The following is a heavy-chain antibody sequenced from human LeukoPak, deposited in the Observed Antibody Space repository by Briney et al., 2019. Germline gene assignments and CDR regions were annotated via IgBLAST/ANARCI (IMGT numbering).Heavy chain of an antibody. CDR3: AIQNWNGVGVSKYNWFDP. J-gene: IGHJ5*02. CDR2: IYPGESDT. CDR1: GYSSTSYW. D-gene: IGHD1-1*01. V-gene: IGHV5-51*01. Sequence: GEYRKISGKGSGYSSTSYWIGWARQMPGKGLEWMGIIYPGESDTRYSPSFQGQVTISADKSSSTAYLQCSSMKASDTAMYYCAIQNWNGVGVSKYNWFDPWGQGTLVTVSS.